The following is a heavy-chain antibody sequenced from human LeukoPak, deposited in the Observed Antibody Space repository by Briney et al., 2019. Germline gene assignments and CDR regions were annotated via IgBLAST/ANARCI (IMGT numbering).Heavy chain of an antibody. CDR1: GVSIRSSNYF. J-gene: IGHJ5*02. Sequence: PSETRSLTCTVSGVSIRSSNYFWGWIRQPPGKGLEWIGSTSYSEGTHYNPSLKSRLIMNIDTSKNQFSLKLSSVTAADTALYYCARHARYRSGEDWFDPWGQGTLVTVSS. V-gene: IGHV4-39*01. CDR2: TSYSEGT. D-gene: IGHD3-10*01. CDR3: ARHARYRSGEDWFDP.